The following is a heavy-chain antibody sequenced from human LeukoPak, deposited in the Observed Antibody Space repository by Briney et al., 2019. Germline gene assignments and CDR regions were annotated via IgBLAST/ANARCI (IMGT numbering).Heavy chain of an antibody. CDR2: MNPNNGNT. V-gene: IGHV1-8*01. CDR1: GFTFTIYD. CDR3: VRDGEGVAISVNYWFDP. D-gene: IGHD3-10*01. J-gene: IGHJ5*02. Sequence: ASVKVSCKASGFTFTIYDINWVRQASGQGLEWMGWMNPNNGNTGYAQKFQGRVTMTRDTSISTAYMELRGLRSEDTAVYYCVRDGEGVAISVNYWFDPWGQGTLVTVSS.